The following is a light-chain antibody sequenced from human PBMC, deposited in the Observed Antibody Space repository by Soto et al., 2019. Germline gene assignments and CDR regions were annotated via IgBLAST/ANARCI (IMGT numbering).Light chain of an antibody. CDR2: GAS. CDR3: HQYHSQPQT. Sequence: EIVVTHSPCTLSFPPAETPTLHYTAAQSVSSNYLAWYQQKPGQAPRLLIYGASSRDTGIPDRFSGSGSGTDFSLTISRLEPEDSAVYYCHQYHSQPQTFGQGTKVDIK. V-gene: IGKV3-20*01. CDR1: QSVSSNY. J-gene: IGKJ2*01.